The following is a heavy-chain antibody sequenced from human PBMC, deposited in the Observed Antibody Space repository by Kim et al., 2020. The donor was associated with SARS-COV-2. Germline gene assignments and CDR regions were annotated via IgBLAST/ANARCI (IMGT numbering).Heavy chain of an antibody. CDR3: AKDPSYYYDSSGLGS. J-gene: IGHJ5*02. CDR1: GFTFSSYG. D-gene: IGHD3-22*01. Sequence: GGSLRLSCAASGFTFSSYGMHWVRQAPGKGLEWVAVISYDGSNKYYADSVKGRFTISRDNSKNTLYLQMNSLRAEDTAVYYCAKDPSYYYDSSGLGSWGQGTLVTVSS. CDR2: ISYDGSNK. V-gene: IGHV3-30*18.